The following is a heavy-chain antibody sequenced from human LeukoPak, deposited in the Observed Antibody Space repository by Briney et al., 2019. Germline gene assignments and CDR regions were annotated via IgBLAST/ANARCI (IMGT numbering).Heavy chain of an antibody. Sequence: SGGSLRLSCAASGFTFSDYAMTWVRQAPGKGLEWVAAIYNSGSTYYADSVKGRFTISRDNSKNTMYLQMNSLKGEDTAVYYCARRSNPPGRIDHWGQGTLVTVSS. J-gene: IGHJ4*02. CDR1: GFTFSDYA. CDR2: IYNSGST. V-gene: IGHV3-66*04. CDR3: ARRSNPPGRIDH. D-gene: IGHD1-14*01.